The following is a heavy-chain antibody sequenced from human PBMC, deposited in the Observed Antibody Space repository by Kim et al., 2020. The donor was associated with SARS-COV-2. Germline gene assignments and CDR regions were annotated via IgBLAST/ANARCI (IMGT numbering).Heavy chain of an antibody. D-gene: IGHD3-9*01. V-gene: IGHV3-21*01. Sequence: GGSLRLSCAASGFTFSSYSMNWVRQAPGKGLEWVSSISSSSSYIYYADSVKGRFTISRDNAKNSLYLQMNSLRAEDTAVYYCARVVHTYYDILTGYSQPWGQGTLVTVSS. CDR3: ARVVHTYYDILTGYSQP. J-gene: IGHJ4*02. CDR2: ISSSSSYI. CDR1: GFTFSSYS.